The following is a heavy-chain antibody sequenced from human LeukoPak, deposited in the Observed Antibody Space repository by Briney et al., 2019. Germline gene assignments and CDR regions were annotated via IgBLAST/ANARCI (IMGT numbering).Heavy chain of an antibody. D-gene: IGHD6-13*01. CDR1: GYTFTSYD. Sequence: ASVTVSFKASGYTFTSYDINWVRQATGQGLEWMGWMNPNGGNTGYAQKFQGRVTMTRNTSISTAYMELSSLRSEDTAVYYCARGVPRWYKRALADYWGQGTLVTVSS. V-gene: IGHV1-8*01. CDR2: MNPNGGNT. J-gene: IGHJ4*02. CDR3: ARGVPRWYKRALADY.